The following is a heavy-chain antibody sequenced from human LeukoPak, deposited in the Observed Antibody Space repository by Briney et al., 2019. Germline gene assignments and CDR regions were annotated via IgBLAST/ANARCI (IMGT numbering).Heavy chain of an antibody. D-gene: IGHD4-23*01. CDR2: IYPGDSDT. J-gene: IGHJ6*02. CDR1: GYSFTSYW. V-gene: IGHV5-51*01. Sequence: GESLKISCKGSGYSFTSYWIGWVRQMPGKGLEWMGIIYPGDSDTRYSPSLQGQVTISADKSISTAYLQWSSLKASDTAMYYCARVGYGGNPGHYYYYYGMDVWGQGTTVTVSS. CDR3: ARVGYGGNPGHYYYYYGMDV.